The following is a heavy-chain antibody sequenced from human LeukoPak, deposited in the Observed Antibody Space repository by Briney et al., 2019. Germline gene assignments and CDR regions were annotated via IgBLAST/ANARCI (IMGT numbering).Heavy chain of an antibody. Sequence: SQTLSLTCAVSGGSISSGGYSWSWIRQPPGKGLEWIGYIYHSGSTYYNPSLKSRVTISVDTSKNQFSLKLSSVTAADTAVYYCARGYYSSSYFDYWGQGTLVTVSS. J-gene: IGHJ4*02. CDR2: IYHSGST. CDR1: GGSISSGGYS. CDR3: ARGYYSSSYFDY. V-gene: IGHV4-30-2*01. D-gene: IGHD6-6*01.